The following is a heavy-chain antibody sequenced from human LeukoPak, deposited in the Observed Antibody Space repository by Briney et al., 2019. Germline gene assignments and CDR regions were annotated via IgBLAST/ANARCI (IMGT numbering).Heavy chain of an antibody. Sequence: SETLSLTCAVYGGSFSGYYWSWIRQPPGKGLEWIGEINHSGSTNYNPSLKSRVTISVDTSKNQFSLKLSSVTAADTAVYYCARGLSGSYYSFDYWGQGTLVTVSP. CDR1: GGSFSGYY. D-gene: IGHD1-26*01. V-gene: IGHV4-34*01. J-gene: IGHJ4*02. CDR3: ARGLSGSYYSFDY. CDR2: INHSGST.